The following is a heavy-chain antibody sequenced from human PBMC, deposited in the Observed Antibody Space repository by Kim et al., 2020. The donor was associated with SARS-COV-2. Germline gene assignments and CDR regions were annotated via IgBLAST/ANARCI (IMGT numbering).Heavy chain of an antibody. CDR3: ARDSSSWYDGVGWFDP. D-gene: IGHD6-13*01. CDR2: IYHSGST. V-gene: IGHV4-38-2*02. Sequence: SETLSLTCTVSGYSISNGYYWGWIRQPPGKGLEWIGHIYHSGSTSYYPSLKSRVTISVDTSKNQFSLKLSSVTAADTAVYYCARDSSSWYDGVGWFDPWGQGTLVTVSS. J-gene: IGHJ5*02. CDR1: GYSISNGYY.